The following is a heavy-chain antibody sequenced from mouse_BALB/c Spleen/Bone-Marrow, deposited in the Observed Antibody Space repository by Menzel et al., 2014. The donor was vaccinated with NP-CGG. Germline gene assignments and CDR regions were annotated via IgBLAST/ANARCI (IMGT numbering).Heavy chain of an antibody. D-gene: IGHD2-3*01. CDR2: ISNGGGST. V-gene: IGHV5-12-2*01. CDR3: ARQSYEGFAY. J-gene: IGHJ3*01. CDR1: GFTFSSYT. Sequence: EVQLVESGGNLVHPGGSLKLSCAASGFTFSSYTMSWVRQTPEKRLEWVAYISNGGGSTYYPDTVKGRFTISRDNATNTLYLQMSSLKSEDTAMYYCARQSYEGFAYWGQGTLVTVSA.